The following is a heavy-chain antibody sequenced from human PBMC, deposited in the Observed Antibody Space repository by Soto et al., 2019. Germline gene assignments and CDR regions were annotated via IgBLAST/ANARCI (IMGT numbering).Heavy chain of an antibody. V-gene: IGHV3-48*02. CDR2: ISSSNRTI. CDR3: AREGWPLLQTGMDV. J-gene: IGHJ6*02. Sequence: EVQLVESGGGLKQPGGSLRLSCAASGFTFRSYSMNWVRQAPGKGREWVSYISSSNRTINYADSVKGRFIISRDNAKNSLYLQMHSLRDEDTAVYYCAREGWPLLQTGMDVWGQGTTVTVSS. D-gene: IGHD2-15*01. CDR1: GFTFRSYS.